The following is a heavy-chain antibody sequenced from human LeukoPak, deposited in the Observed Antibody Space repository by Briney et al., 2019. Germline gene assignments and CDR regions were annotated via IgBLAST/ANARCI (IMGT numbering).Heavy chain of an antibody. V-gene: IGHV3-23*01. CDR2: ISGSGGST. CDR3: AKDQRGYDSSGYYSWFDP. D-gene: IGHD3-22*01. J-gene: IGHJ5*02. CDR1: GFTFSSYG. Sequence: GGSLRLSCAASGFTFSSYGMSWVRQAPGKGLEWVSAISGSGGSTYYADSVKGRFTISRDNSKNTLYLQMNSLRAEDTAVYYCAKDQRGYDSSGYYSWFDPWGQGTLVTVSS.